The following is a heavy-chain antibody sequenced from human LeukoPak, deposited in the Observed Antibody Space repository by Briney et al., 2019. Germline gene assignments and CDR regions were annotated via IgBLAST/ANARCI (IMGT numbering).Heavy chain of an antibody. CDR2: ISDSGGRT. J-gene: IGHJ4*02. D-gene: IGHD3-22*01. V-gene: IGHV3-23*01. Sequence: GGSLRLSCAASGFTFSSYSMNWVRQAPGKGLEWVAGISDSGGRTNYADSVKGRFTISRDNPKNTLYLQMNSLRAEDTAVYFCAKRGVVIRVILVGLHKEAYYFDSWGQGALVTVSS. CDR1: GFTFSSYS. CDR3: AKRGVVIRVILVGLHKEAYYFDS.